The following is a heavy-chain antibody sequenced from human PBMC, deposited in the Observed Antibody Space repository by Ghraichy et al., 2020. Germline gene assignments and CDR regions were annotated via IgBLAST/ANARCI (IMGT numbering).Heavy chain of an antibody. D-gene: IGHD2-2*01. CDR3: AREIYCSSTSCSYYFDY. Sequence: SETLSLTCTVSGGSISSGGYYWSWIRQHPGKGLEWIGYIYYSGSTYYNPSLKSRVTISVDTSKNQFSLKLSSVTAADTAVYYCAREIYCSSTSCSYYFDYWGQGTLVTVSS. CDR2: IYYSGST. V-gene: IGHV4-31*03. CDR1: GGSISSGGYY. J-gene: IGHJ4*02.